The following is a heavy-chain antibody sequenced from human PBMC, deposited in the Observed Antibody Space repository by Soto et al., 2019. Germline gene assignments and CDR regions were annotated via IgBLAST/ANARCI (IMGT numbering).Heavy chain of an antibody. V-gene: IGHV4-30-4*01. D-gene: IGHD2-15*01. J-gene: IGHJ4*02. CDR2: IYYSGST. CDR3: ARGGAYCCGCSCYRFLYLFDF. Sequence: SETLSLTCTVSGGSISSGDYYWSWIRQPPGKGLEWIGYIYYSGSTYYNPSLKSRVTISVDTSKNQFSLKLSSVTAADTAVYYCARGGAYCCGCSCYRFLYLFDFWGQRTLVTV. CDR1: GGSISSGDYY.